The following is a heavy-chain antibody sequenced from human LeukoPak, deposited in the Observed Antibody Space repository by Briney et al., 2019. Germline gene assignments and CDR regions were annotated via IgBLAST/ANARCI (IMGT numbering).Heavy chain of an antibody. D-gene: IGHD3-16*02. V-gene: IGHV3-23*01. CDR2: ISSSGVST. J-gene: IGHJ4*02. CDR3: AKDLSD. CDR1: GFIFSNYA. Sequence: PGGSLRLSCAASGFIFSNYAMNWVRHPPGKGPEWVTGISSSGVSTYYADSVKGRFTISRDNSKNTLYLQMNSLRVEDTAVYYCAKDLSDWGQGSLVTVSS.